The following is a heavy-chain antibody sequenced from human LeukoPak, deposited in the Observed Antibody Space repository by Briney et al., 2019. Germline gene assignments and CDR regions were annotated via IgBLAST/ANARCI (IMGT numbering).Heavy chain of an antibody. V-gene: IGHV4-39*01. J-gene: IGHJ6*02. Sequence: PSETLSLTCTVSGGSISSSSYYWGWIRQPPGKGSEWIGSIYYSGSTYYNPSLKSRVTISVDTSKNQFSLKLSSVTAADTAVYYCARPERIGATMDVWGQGTTVTVSS. D-gene: IGHD2-15*01. CDR2: IYYSGST. CDR1: GGSISSSSYY. CDR3: ARPERIGATMDV.